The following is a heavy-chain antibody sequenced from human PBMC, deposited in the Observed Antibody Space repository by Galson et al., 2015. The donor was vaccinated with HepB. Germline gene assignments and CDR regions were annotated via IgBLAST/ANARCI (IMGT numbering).Heavy chain of an antibody. D-gene: IGHD2-8*01. Sequence: SLRLSCAASGFTFSSYAMSWVRQAPGKGLEWVSAISGSGGSTYYADSVKGRFTISRDNSKNTLYLQMNSLRAEDTAVYYCAKGGGGGSIVLMVYAILPYYYGMDVWGQGTTVTVSS. CDR3: AKGGGGGSIVLMVYAILPYYYGMDV. V-gene: IGHV3-23*01. CDR1: GFTFSSYA. J-gene: IGHJ6*02. CDR2: ISGSGGST.